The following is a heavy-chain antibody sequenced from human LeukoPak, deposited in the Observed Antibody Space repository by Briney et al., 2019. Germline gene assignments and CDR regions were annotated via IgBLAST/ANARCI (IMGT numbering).Heavy chain of an antibody. J-gene: IGHJ6*02. V-gene: IGHV3-23*01. CDR3: ARDLHYWAAMDV. CDR1: GFTFSGYA. CDR2: FGSDGKT. D-gene: IGHD2-8*02. Sequence: PGGSLRLSCAASGFTFSGYAMSWVRLAPGKGLEWVSGFGSDGKTHYAESVQGRFAISRDPSKTTLYLQMNSLRTEDTALYYCARDLHYWAAMDVWGQGTTVTVSS.